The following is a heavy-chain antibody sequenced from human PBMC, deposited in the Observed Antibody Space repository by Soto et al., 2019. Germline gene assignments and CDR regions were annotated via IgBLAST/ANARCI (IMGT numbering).Heavy chain of an antibody. CDR3: ARWLQSVGFDY. Sequence: QVQLVQSGAEVKKPGSSVKVSCKASGGTFSSYTISWVRQAPGQGLEWMGRIIPILGIANYAQKFQGRVTXTXXKSTSTAYMELSSLRSEDTAVYYCARWLQSVGFDYWGQGTLVTVSS. J-gene: IGHJ4*02. CDR2: IIPILGIA. CDR1: GGTFSSYT. D-gene: IGHD5-12*01. V-gene: IGHV1-69*02.